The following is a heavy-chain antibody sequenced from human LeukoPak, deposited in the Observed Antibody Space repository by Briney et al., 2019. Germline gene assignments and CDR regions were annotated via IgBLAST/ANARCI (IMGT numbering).Heavy chain of an antibody. CDR1: GYTFTGYY. Sequence: ASEKVSCKASGYTFTGYYMHWVRQAPGQGLEWMARVNPNGGGTNYAQKFQGRVTRARDTSISTAYMELSRLRSDDTAVYYCAREYCTNGVCYDYWGQGTLVTVSS. V-gene: IGHV1-2*06. J-gene: IGHJ4*02. CDR3: AREYCTNGVCYDY. D-gene: IGHD2-8*01. CDR2: VNPNGGGT.